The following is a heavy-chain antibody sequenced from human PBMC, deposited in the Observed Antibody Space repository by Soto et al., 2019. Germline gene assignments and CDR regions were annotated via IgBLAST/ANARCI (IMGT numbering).Heavy chain of an antibody. CDR3: ARDFGVPAAMSLDRYYYYSMDV. D-gene: IGHD2-2*01. CDR2: IYSGGST. J-gene: IGHJ6*02. CDR1: GSTVSSNY. Sequence: EVQLVESGGGLVQPGGSLRLSCAASGSTVSSNYMSWVRQAPGKGLEWVSVIYSGGSTYYADSVKGRFTISRDNSKNTLYLQMNSLIAEDTAVYYCARDFGVPAAMSLDRYYYYSMDVWGQGATVTVAS. V-gene: IGHV3-66*01.